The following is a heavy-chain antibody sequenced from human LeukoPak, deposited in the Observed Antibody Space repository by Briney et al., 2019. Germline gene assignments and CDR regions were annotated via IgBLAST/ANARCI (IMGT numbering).Heavy chain of an antibody. V-gene: IGHV1-3*01. J-gene: IGHJ6*02. Sequence: RASVKVSCKASGYTFTSYYMHWVRQAPGQRLEWMGWINAGNGNTKYSQKFQGRVTITRDTSASTAYMELSSLRSEDTAVYYCARGRQQLGPNYYYYGMDVWGQGTTVTVSS. D-gene: IGHD6-13*01. CDR3: ARGRQQLGPNYYYYGMDV. CDR1: GYTFTSYY. CDR2: INAGNGNT.